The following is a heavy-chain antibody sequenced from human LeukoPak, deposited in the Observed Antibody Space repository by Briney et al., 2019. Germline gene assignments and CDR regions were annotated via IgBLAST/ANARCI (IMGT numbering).Heavy chain of an antibody. D-gene: IGHD4-17*01. V-gene: IGHV1-69*13. CDR1: GGTFSSYA. CDR2: IIPIFGTA. CDR3: AREWSMTTVNNWFDP. Sequence: GASVKVSCKASGGTFSSYAISWVRQAPGQGLEWMGGIIPIFGTANYAQKFQGRVTITADESTSTAYMELSSLRSEDTAVYYCAREWSMTTVNNWFDPWGQGTLVTVSS. J-gene: IGHJ5*02.